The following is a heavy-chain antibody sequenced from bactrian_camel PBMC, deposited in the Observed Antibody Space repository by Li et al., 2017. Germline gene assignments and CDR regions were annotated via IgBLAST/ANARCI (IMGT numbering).Heavy chain of an antibody. Sequence: HVQLVESGGGLVQPGGSLRLSCAASGYTVGRNCIAWFRQAPGTEREGVAAIYRGGGGNVYYADSVEDRFTISQDNAKNTIYLQMNTLKPEDTGVYYCAAAQESYYSDFAKHCRGQGTQVTVS. CDR2: IYRGGGGNV. J-gene: IGHJ4*01. D-gene: IGHD1*01. CDR3: AAAQESYYSDFAKHC. V-gene: IGHV3S1*01. CDR1: GYTVGRNC.